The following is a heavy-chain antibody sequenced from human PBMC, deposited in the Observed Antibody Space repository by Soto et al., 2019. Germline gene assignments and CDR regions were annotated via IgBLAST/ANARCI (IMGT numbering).Heavy chain of an antibody. V-gene: IGHV1-8*01. J-gene: IGHJ5*02. Sequence: ASVKVSCKASGYTFTSYDINWVRQATGQGLEWMGWMNPNSGNTGYAQKFQGRVTMTRNTSISTAYMELSSLRSEDTAVYYCARGGVDIVVVVDAFWFDPGGQGTLVTVSS. CDR2: MNPNSGNT. CDR1: GYTFTSYD. CDR3: ARGGVDIVVVVDAFWFDP. D-gene: IGHD2-8*02.